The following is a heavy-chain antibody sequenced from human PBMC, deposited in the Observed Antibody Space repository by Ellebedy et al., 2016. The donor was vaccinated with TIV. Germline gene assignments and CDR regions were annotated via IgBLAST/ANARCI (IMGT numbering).Heavy chain of an antibody. Sequence: AASVKVSCKASGGTFSSYAISWVRQAPGQGLEWMGRIIPILGIANYAQKFQGRVTITADKSTSTAYMELSSLRSEDTAVYYCAKELVSRDSLSLDYWGQGVLVTVSS. D-gene: IGHD3-9*01. CDR2: IIPILGIA. CDR3: AKELVSRDSLSLDY. J-gene: IGHJ4*02. V-gene: IGHV1-69*04. CDR1: GGTFSSYA.